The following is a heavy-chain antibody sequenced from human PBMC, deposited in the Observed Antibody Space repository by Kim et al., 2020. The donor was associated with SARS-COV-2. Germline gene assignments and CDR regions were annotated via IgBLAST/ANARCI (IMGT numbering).Heavy chain of an antibody. CDR1: GGSVSSGSYY. J-gene: IGHJ4*02. CDR3: ARVGSGYSYGFYFDY. D-gene: IGHD5-18*01. CDR2: IYNSGST. Sequence: SETLSLTCTVSGGSVSSGSYYWSWIRQPPGKGLEWIGDIYNSGSTNYSPSLKSRVTISIDTSKNLFSLNLSSVTAADTAVYFCARVGSGYSYGFYFDYWGQGTLVTVSS. V-gene: IGHV4-61*01.